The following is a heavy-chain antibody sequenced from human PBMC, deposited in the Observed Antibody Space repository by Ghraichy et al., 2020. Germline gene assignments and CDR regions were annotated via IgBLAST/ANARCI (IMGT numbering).Heavy chain of an antibody. CDR3: AKNIVVAGKILYFYYGMDV. V-gene: IGHV3-7*01. J-gene: IGHJ6*02. Sequence: GGSLRLSCAASGFPFRGYWMTWVRQAPGKGLEWVASIKQDGTEEKYLGSVKGRFTISRDNPKNSLYLQMDSLRTEDTAVYYCAKNIVVAGKILYFYYGMDVWGQGTTVTVSS. CDR1: GFPFRGYW. D-gene: IGHD6-19*01. CDR2: IKQDGTEE.